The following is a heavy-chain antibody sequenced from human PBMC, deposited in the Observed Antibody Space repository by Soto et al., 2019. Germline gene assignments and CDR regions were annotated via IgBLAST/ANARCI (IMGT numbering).Heavy chain of an antibody. CDR1: GGPISSSSYY. D-gene: IGHD3-3*01. CDR3: ARQVARKYDDFWSGYYTGDFDY. J-gene: IGHJ4*02. CDR2: IYYSGST. V-gene: IGHV4-39*01. Sequence: SETLSLTCTVSGGPISSSSYYWGWIRQPPGKGLEWIGSIYYSGSTYYNPSLKSRVTISVDTSKNQFSLKLSSVTAADTAVYYWARQVARKYDDFWSGYYTGDFDYWGQGTLVTVSS.